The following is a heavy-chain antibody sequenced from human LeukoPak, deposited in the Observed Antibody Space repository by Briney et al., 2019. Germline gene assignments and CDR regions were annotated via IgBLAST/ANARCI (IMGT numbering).Heavy chain of an antibody. CDR1: GFTFSDYY. D-gene: IGHD6-13*01. CDR3: ARDSSSWYSY. CDR2: IKQDASEK. J-gene: IGHJ4*02. Sequence: PGGSLRLSCAASGFTFSDYYMSWVRQAPGKGLEWVANIKQDASEKYYVDSVKGRFSISRDNAKNSLYLQMNSLRAEDTAVYYCARDSSSWYSYWGRGTLVTVSS. V-gene: IGHV3-7*01.